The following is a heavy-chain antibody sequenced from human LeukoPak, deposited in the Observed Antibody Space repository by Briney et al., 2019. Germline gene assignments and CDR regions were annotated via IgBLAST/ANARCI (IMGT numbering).Heavy chain of an antibody. CDR1: GYTFTGYY. D-gene: IGHD5-24*01. V-gene: IGHV1-2*02. Sequence: ASLKVSCKASGYTFTGYYIHWVRQSPGQHLEWMRWINANSGGTNYAQKLQGRVTMTRDTSISTAYMDLSSLSSDDTAVYYCARRTADGYNLDYWGQGTLVTVSS. J-gene: IGHJ4*02. CDR3: ARRTADGYNLDY. CDR2: INANSGGT.